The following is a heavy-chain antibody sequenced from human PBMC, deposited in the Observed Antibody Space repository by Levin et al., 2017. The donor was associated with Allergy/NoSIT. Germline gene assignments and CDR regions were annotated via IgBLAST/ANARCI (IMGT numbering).Heavy chain of an antibody. CDR3: AKGRGYSGYDYPKKNYYMDV. Sequence: GGSLRLSCAASGITLRSYAMSWVRQAPGKGLEWVSGISGGADTTYYADSVKGRFTISRDNSRNTLYLQMNSLKADDTAVYYCAKGRGYSGYDYPKKNYYMDVWGKGTTVTVSS. CDR1: GITLRSYA. V-gene: IGHV3-23*01. D-gene: IGHD5-12*01. CDR2: ISGGADTT. J-gene: IGHJ6*03.